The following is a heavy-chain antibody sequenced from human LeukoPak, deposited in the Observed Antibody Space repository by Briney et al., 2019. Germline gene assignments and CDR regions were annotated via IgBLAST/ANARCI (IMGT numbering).Heavy chain of an antibody. V-gene: IGHV3-23*01. J-gene: IGHJ4*02. CDR3: TKDRLGWWMGDGY. CDR1: GFTFSSYA. Sequence: AGGSLRLSCAASGFTFSSYAMSRVRQAPGKGLEWVSAISGSGGSTYYADSVKGRFTISRDNSKNTLYLQMNSLRAEDTAVYYCTKDRLGWWMGDGYWGRGTLVTVSS. CDR2: ISGSGGST. D-gene: IGHD2-8*01.